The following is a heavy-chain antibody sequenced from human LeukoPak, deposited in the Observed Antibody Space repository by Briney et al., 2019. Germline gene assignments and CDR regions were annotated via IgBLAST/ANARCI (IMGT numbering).Heavy chain of an antibody. D-gene: IGHD6-19*01. CDR1: GFTFSSYW. CDR2: LKQDGGEK. V-gene: IGHV3-7*01. CDR3: AREKFLEWYAVAGTFGYFDY. Sequence: GGSLRLSCAASGFTFSSYWMSWVRQAPGKGLEWVANLKQDGGEKYYVDSVKGRFTISRDNAKNSLYLQMNSLRAEDTAVYYCAREKFLEWYAVAGTFGYFDYWGQGTLVTVSS. J-gene: IGHJ4*02.